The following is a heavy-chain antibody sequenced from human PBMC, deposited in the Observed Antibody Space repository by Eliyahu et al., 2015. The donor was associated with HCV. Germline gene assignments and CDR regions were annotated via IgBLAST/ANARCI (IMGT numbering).Heavy chain of an antibody. CDR1: GYXFTDYY. V-gene: IGHV1-2*02. Sequence: QVQLVQSGAEVKKPGASVKVSCKASGYXFTDYYMHLLRQAPGQGLEWMGWINPNSGATNYAQKFQGRVTMTRDTSISTAYMELSRLRSDDTAVYYCARDRITPPHFYYKYGMDVWGQGATVTVSS. CDR3: ARDRITPPHFYYKYGMDV. D-gene: IGHD3-3*01. CDR2: INPNSGAT. J-gene: IGHJ6*02.